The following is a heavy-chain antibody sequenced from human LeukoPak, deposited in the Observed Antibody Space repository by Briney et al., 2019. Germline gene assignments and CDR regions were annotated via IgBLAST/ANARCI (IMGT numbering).Heavy chain of an antibody. J-gene: IGHJ4*02. V-gene: IGHV3-7*01. CDR1: GFTFDDYA. CDR2: IKQDGSEK. Sequence: PGGSLRLSCAASGFTFDDYAMHWVRQAPGKGLEWVANIKQDGSEKYYVDSVKGRFTISRDNAKNSLFLQMNSLRAEDTAVYYCARLHYEILTGHPAFDFWGQGTLVTVSS. CDR3: ARLHYEILTGHPAFDF. D-gene: IGHD3-9*01.